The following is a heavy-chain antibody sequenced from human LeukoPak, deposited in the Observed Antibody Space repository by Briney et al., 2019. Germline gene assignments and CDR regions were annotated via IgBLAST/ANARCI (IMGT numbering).Heavy chain of an antibody. CDR2: ISGSGGST. CDR3: AKGGATGTYFFDY. Sequence: PGGSLRRSCAASGFTFSSDAMSWVRQAPGKGLEWVSTISGSGGSTYYADSVKGRFTISRDNSKNTLYLQMNSLRAEDTAVHYCAKGGATGTYFFDYWGQGALVTVSS. V-gene: IGHV3-23*01. CDR1: GFTFSSDA. J-gene: IGHJ4*02. D-gene: IGHD3-10*01.